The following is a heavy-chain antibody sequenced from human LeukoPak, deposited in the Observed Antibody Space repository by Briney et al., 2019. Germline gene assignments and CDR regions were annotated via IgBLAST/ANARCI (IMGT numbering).Heavy chain of an antibody. J-gene: IGHJ5*02. CDR1: GFTFSTYW. CDR2: IKQDGGER. D-gene: IGHD1-1*01. CDR3: AKPERYNWFDP. Sequence: GGSLRLSCEASGFTFSTYWMTWVRQAPGKGLEWVASIKQDGGERYYVDSVKGRFSVSRDNARNSLYLQMNSLRAEDTAVYYCAKPERYNWFDPWGQGTLVTVSS. V-gene: IGHV3-7*03.